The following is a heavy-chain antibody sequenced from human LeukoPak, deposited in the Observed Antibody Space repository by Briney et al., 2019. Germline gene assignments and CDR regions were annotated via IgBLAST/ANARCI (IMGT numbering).Heavy chain of an antibody. CDR1: GFTFSDYY. D-gene: IGHD3-16*01. CDR3: ARAGELRNMDV. CDR2: IKGTGLTT. V-gene: IGHV3-11*04. J-gene: IGHJ6*03. Sequence: GGSLRLSCAASGFTFSDYYMSWIRQAPGKGLEWVSTIKGTGLTTYYADSVKGRFTISRDNAKNSLFLQMSSLRADDTAIYYCARAGELRNMDVWGKGTAVTVSS.